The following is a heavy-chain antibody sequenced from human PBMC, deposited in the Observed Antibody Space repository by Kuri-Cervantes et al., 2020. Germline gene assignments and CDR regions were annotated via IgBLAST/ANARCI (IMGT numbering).Heavy chain of an antibody. J-gene: IGHJ5*02. CDR2: ISDTGRGT. CDR3: AREYNFDYSS. V-gene: IGHV3-11*04. CDR1: GGSFSGYY. Sequence: LSLTCAVYGGSFSGYYWSWVRQAPGKGLEWVSYISDTGRGTYYADSVKGRFTISRDNAHNSLSLQMNSLRAEDTAIYYCAREYNFDYSSWGQGTLVTVSS. D-gene: IGHD1-1*01.